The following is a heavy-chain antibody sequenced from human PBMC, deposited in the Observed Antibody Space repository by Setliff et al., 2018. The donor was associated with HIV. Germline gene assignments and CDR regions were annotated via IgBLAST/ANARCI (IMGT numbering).Heavy chain of an antibody. Sequence: ASVKVSCKASGYTFTSYGFNWVRQAPGQGLEWMGIINPSDNRTYYAQKFQGRVTMTTDTSTSTASMELTSLRSDDTAVYYCARVLTVGDCSAGSCYSRAYYYYHMDVWGKGTAVTVSS. J-gene: IGHJ6*03. V-gene: IGHV1-18*01. CDR2: INPSDNRT. D-gene: IGHD2-15*01. CDR1: GYTFTSYG. CDR3: ARVLTVGDCSAGSCYSRAYYYYHMDV.